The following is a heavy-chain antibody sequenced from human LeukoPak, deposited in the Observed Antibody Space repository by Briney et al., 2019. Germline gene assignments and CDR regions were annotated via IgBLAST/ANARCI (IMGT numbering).Heavy chain of an antibody. Sequence: TGGPLRLSCAASGFTFSTYSMNWVRQAPGKGLEWVSYISGSGSYIYYADSVKGRFTISRDNGKNSLYLQMNSLRAEDTAVYYCAMATDSYQFDYWGQGTLVTVSS. CDR3: AMATDSYQFDY. J-gene: IGHJ4*02. V-gene: IGHV3-21*01. CDR2: ISGSGSYI. CDR1: GFTFSTYS. D-gene: IGHD5-24*01.